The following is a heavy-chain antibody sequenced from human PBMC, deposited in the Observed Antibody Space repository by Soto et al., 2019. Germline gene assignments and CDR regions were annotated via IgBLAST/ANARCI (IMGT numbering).Heavy chain of an antibody. V-gene: IGHV4-30-4*01. D-gene: IGHD2-2*01. Sequence: SETLSLTCSVSGDYIHVGGYYWTWIRQRPGKGLEWVGYIYYTGKTYYNPSLESRLTMSVDRSKNQFSLRLASVTAADTAVYFCGRDLTSNANCIDPWGQGTLVTVSS. CDR3: GRDLTSNANCIDP. CDR1: GDYIHVGGYY. J-gene: IGHJ5*02. CDR2: IYYTGKT.